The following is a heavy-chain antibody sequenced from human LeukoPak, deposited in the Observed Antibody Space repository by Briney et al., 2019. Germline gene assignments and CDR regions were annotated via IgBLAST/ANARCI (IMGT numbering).Heavy chain of an antibody. D-gene: IGHD3-10*01. Sequence: GGSLRLSCEASGFTFNNYVMTWVRQAPGKGLEWVSSISASAAMTYYADSVKGRFTVSRDNSKNTLYLQMNSLRAEDTAVYYCAKEVRGWFGDRRNWFDPWGQGTLVTVSS. CDR2: ISASAAMT. CDR1: GFTFNNYV. CDR3: AKEVRGWFGDRRNWFDP. V-gene: IGHV3-23*01. J-gene: IGHJ5*02.